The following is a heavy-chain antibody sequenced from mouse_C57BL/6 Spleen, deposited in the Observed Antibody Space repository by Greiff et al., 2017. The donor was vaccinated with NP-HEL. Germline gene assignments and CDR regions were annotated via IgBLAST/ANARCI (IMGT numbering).Heavy chain of an antibody. Sequence: QVQLQQPGAELVRPGSSLKLSCKASGYTFTSYWMHWVKQRPIQGLEWIGNIDPSDSETHYNQKFKDKATLTVDKSSSTAYMQLSSLTSEDSAVYCGAREGVTTVVGLDYWGKGTTLTVSS. CDR3: AREGVTTVVGLDY. CDR2: IDPSDSET. J-gene: IGHJ2*01. V-gene: IGHV1-52*01. CDR1: GYTFTSYW. D-gene: IGHD1-1*01.